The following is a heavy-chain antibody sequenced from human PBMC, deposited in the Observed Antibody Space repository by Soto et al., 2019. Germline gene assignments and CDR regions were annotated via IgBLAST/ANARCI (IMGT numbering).Heavy chain of an antibody. CDR1: GFTFGDYA. Sequence: GGSLRLSCTASGFTFGDYAMSWFRQAPGKGLEWVGFIRSKAYGGTTEYAASEKVRFTISTDDSNSIAYLQMNSLKTEDTSVYYCTRDLYCCGGSCYDWGQGTLVTVSS. D-gene: IGHD2-15*01. V-gene: IGHV3-49*03. CDR2: IRSKAYGGTT. J-gene: IGHJ4*02. CDR3: TRDLYCCGGSCYD.